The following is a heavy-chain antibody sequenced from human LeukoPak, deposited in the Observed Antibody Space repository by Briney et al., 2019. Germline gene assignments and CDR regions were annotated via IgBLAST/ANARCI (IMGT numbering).Heavy chain of an antibody. CDR1: GYSIAHGFF. D-gene: IGHD2-15*01. V-gene: IGHV4-38-2*02. J-gene: IGHJ2*01. CDR2: LYHSGTT. Sequence: SETLSLTCTVSGYSIAHGFFWAWIRQPPGGGLEWIGSLYHSGTTYYNTCLKSRISTSVDTSKNQFSLKLRLVTAADTAVYYCARVEVPRDINDWYFDLWGRGTLVTVSS. CDR3: ARVEVPRDINDWYFDL.